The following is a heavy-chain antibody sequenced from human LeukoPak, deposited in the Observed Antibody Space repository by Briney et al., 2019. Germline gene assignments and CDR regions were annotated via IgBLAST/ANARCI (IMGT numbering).Heavy chain of an antibody. CDR1: AGSISSSSYY. D-gene: IGHD4-17*01. Sequence: SETLSLTCTGSAGSISSSSYYWGWIRQPPGKGLEWIGSIYYSGSTYYNPSLKSRVTISVDTSKNQFSLKLSSVTAADTAVYYCARSARDYAWFDPWGQGTLVTVSS. CDR2: IYYSGST. V-gene: IGHV4-39*01. J-gene: IGHJ5*02. CDR3: ARSARDYAWFDP.